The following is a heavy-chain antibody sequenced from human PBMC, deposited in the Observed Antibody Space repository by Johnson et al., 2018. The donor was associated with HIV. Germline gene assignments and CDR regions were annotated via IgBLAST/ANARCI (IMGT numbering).Heavy chain of an antibody. CDR3: AKDVEYYDAKDAFDI. CDR2: ISWNRGSI. V-gene: IGHV3-9*01. CDR1: GFTFDDYA. D-gene: IGHD3-22*01. Sequence: VQLVESGGGLVQPGRSLRLSCAASGFTFDDYAMHWVRQAPGKGLEWVSGISWNRGSIGYADAVKGRITISRDNAKNSLYLQMNSLRAEDTALYYCAKDVEYYDAKDAFDIWGQGTMVTVSS. J-gene: IGHJ3*02.